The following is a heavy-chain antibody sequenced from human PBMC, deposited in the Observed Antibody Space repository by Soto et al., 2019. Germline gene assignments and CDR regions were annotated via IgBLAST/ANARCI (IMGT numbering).Heavy chain of an antibody. Sequence: ASVKVSCKPSGYTFSNYGINWVRQAPGQGLEWMGWISGYNGNTNYAQTVQGRVTMTTDTSTGTVYMELRSLKYDDTAIYYCSRFIMVGGWFDPNYYHGMDVWGQGTTVTVSS. J-gene: IGHJ6*02. V-gene: IGHV1-18*01. D-gene: IGHD6-19*01. CDR3: SRFIMVGGWFDPNYYHGMDV. CDR2: ISGYNGNT. CDR1: GYTFSNYG.